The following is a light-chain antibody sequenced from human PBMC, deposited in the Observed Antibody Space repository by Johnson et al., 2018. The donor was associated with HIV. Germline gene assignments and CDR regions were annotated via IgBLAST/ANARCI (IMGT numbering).Light chain of an antibody. CDR1: DSNIGNNY. Sequence: QLMLTQPPSVSAAPGQKVTISCFGSDSNIGNNYVSWYQQLPGTAPKLLIYDNDKRHSGIPDRFSGSKSGTSATLGITGLQTGDEADYYCETWDSSLSGVFGTGTKVTVL. CDR2: DND. CDR3: ETWDSSLSGV. V-gene: IGLV1-51*01. J-gene: IGLJ1*01.